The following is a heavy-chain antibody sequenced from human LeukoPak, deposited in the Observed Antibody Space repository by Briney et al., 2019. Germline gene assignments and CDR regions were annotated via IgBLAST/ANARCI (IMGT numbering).Heavy chain of an antibody. V-gene: IGHV4-39*02. CDR3: ARDRRWELLHAFDI. Sequence: SETLSLTCTVSGGSISSSSYYWGWIRQPPGKGLEWIGSIYYSGSTYYNPSLKSRVTISVDTSKNQFSLKLSSVTAADTAVYYCARDRRWELLHAFDIWGQGTMVTVSS. CDR2: IYYSGST. J-gene: IGHJ3*02. D-gene: IGHD1-26*01. CDR1: GGSISSSSYY.